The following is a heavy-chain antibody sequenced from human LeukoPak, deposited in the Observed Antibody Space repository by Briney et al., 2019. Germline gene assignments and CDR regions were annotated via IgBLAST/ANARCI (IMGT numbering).Heavy chain of an antibody. CDR2: ISSSSSTI. V-gene: IGHV3-48*01. D-gene: IGHD3-22*01. J-gene: IGHJ4*02. Sequence: GGSLRLSCAASGFTFSSYSMNWVRQAPGKGLEWVSYISSSSSTIYYADSVKGRFTISRDNSKNTLYLQMNSLRAEDTAVYYCVNYDSSGCLPFDYWGQGTLVTVSS. CDR1: GFTFSSYS. CDR3: VNYDSSGCLPFDY.